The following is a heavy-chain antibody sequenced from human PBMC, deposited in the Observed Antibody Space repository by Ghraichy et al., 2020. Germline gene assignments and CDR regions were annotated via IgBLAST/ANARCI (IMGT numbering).Heavy chain of an antibody. CDR3: ARVKTFRGSCSAGDCYSDF. CDR1: GYTFSTYG. Sequence: ASVKVSCKASGYTFSTYGFTWVRQAPGRVLEWMGWISVYKGNTNYAQKFQGRVTMTTDTSTNTAHMELRGLRSDDTAVYYCARVKTFRGSCSAGDCYSDFWGQGTLVTVSS. V-gene: IGHV1-18*01. J-gene: IGHJ4*02. D-gene: IGHD2-15*01. CDR2: ISVYKGNT.